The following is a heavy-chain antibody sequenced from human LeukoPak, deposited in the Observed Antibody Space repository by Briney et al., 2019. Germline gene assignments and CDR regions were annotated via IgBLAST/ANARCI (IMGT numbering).Heavy chain of an antibody. CDR3: AKEDSCGHWFDY. J-gene: IGHJ4*02. CDR1: GFTFSSCA. D-gene: IGHD3-22*01. Sequence: GGSLRLSCAASGFTFSSCAMSWVRQAPGKGLEWVSAISGSDTRTYYADSLKGRFTISRDNSKNTLYLQMNSLTAEDTAIYYCAKEDSCGHWFDYWGQGTLVTVSS. CDR2: ISGSDTRT. V-gene: IGHV3-23*01.